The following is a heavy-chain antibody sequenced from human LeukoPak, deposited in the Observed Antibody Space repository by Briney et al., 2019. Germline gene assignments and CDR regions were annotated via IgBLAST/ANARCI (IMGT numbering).Heavy chain of an antibody. CDR2: ISGSGGST. D-gene: IGHD3-22*01. J-gene: IGHJ4*02. CDR3: AKNYYDSSGYYYYFDY. Sequence: GGSLRLSCAASGFTLSSYAMSWVRQALGKGLEWVSAISGSGGSTYYADSVKGRFTISRDNSKNTLYLQMNSLRAEDTAVYYCAKNYYDSSGYYYYFDYWGQGTLVTVSS. V-gene: IGHV3-23*01. CDR1: GFTLSSYA.